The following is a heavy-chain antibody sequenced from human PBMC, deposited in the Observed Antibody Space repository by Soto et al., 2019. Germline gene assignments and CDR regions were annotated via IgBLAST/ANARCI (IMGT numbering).Heavy chain of an antibody. CDR3: AKSRTFGNFYYYYGMDF. J-gene: IGHJ6*02. V-gene: IGHV3-48*03. CDR2: ISSSGSTA. Sequence: PGGSLRLSCAASGFTFSRFELHWFRQAPGKGLEWISYISSSGSTAYYASSVEGRFTISRNNANNSVYLQMDSLRAEDTAAYYCAKSRTFGNFYYYYGMDFWGQGATVTVSS. CDR1: GFTFSRFE. D-gene: IGHD3-10*01.